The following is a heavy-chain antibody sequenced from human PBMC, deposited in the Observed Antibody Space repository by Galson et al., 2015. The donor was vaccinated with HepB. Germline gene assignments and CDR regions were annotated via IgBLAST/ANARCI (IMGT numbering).Heavy chain of an antibody. CDR3: AKIPSYYFDSSAYSQFDY. D-gene: IGHD3-22*01. V-gene: IGHV3-23*01. Sequence: FSSYAMSWVRQAPGKGLEWVSSISGSGISTYYADSVKGRSTISRDKSKNTLYLQMNSLRAEDTAVYYCAKIPSYYFDSSAYSQFDYWGQGTLVTVSS. J-gene: IGHJ4*02. CDR2: ISGSGIST. CDR1: FSSYA.